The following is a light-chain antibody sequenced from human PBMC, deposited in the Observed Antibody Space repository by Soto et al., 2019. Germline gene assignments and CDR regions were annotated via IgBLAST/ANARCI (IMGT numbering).Light chain of an antibody. CDR1: QNINSH. Sequence: DIQMTQSPSSLSASLGDRVTITCRASQNINSHLNWYQQKPGKAPKVLIYAASRLQSGVASRFSGSGSGTGLTLTISSLEPEDFATYYCQQSHITTLFTFGKGTKLEIK. V-gene: IGKV1-39*01. CDR2: AAS. CDR3: QQSHITTLFT. J-gene: IGKJ2*01.